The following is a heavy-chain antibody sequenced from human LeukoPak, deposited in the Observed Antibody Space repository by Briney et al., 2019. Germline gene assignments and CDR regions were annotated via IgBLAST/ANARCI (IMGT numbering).Heavy chain of an antibody. Sequence: GGALRLSCAASGFTVSTNYMSWVRPAPGRGRGWVSVIYSGGNTYYADSVKGRFTISRDNSKNTLYLQMNSLRAEDTAVYYCARDSGTTVGYFDYWGQGTLVTVSS. J-gene: IGHJ4*02. CDR1: GFTVSTNY. CDR2: IYSGGNT. V-gene: IGHV3-66*01. D-gene: IGHD4-23*01. CDR3: ARDSGTTVGYFDY.